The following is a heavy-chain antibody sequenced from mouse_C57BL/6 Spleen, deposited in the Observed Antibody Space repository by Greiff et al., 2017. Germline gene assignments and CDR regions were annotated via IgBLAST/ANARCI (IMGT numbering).Heavy chain of an antibody. CDR1: GYTFTSYW. Sequence: QVQLKQPGAELVKPGASVKLSCKASGYTFTSYWMQWVKQRPGQGLEWIGEIDPSDSYTNYNQKFKGKATLTVDTSSSTAYMQLSSLTSEDSAVYYCARKGTAQAYYFDYWGQGTTLTVSS. D-gene: IGHD3-2*02. CDR3: ARKGTAQAYYFDY. J-gene: IGHJ2*01. CDR2: IDPSDSYT. V-gene: IGHV1-50*01.